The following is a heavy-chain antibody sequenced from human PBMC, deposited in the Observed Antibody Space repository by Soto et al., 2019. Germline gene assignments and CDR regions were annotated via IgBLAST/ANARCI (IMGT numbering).Heavy chain of an antibody. Sequence: GGSLRLSCAASGFTFSGSAMHWVRQASGKGLEWVGRIRSKANSYATAYAASVKGRFTISRDDSKNTAYLQMNSLKTEDTAVYYCTSSNPYGDYETLSDYWGQGTLVTVSS. V-gene: IGHV3-73*01. CDR3: TSSNPYGDYETLSDY. CDR2: IRSKANSYAT. CDR1: GFTFSGSA. D-gene: IGHD4-17*01. J-gene: IGHJ4*02.